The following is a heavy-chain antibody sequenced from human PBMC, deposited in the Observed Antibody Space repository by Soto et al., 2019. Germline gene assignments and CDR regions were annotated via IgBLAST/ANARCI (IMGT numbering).Heavy chain of an antibody. D-gene: IGHD6-13*01. V-gene: IGHV1-8*01. J-gene: IGHJ3*02. Sequence: ASVKVSCKASGYTFTSYDINWVRQATGQGLEWMGWMNPNSGNTGYAQKFQGRVTMTRNTSISTAYMELSSLRSEDTAVYYCARSIAAAQDAFDIWGQGTMVTVS. CDR1: GYTFTSYD. CDR3: ARSIAAAQDAFDI. CDR2: MNPNSGNT.